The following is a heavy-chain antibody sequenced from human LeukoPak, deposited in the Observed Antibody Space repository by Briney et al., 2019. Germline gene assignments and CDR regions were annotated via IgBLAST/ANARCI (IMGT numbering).Heavy chain of an antibody. CDR1: GYTFTGSG. J-gene: IGHJ1*01. CDR2: INTYNVHT. CDR3: AIDGPRGYFQH. Sequence: ASLKVSSKPSGYTFTGSGISWVPQTPGQGLEYMGWINTYNVHTNYAQTLQGRVTVTTDTSTSTAYFELRSPRSADTAVYYSAIDGPRGYFQHWGQGDLITLSP. D-gene: IGHD1-14*01. V-gene: IGHV1-18*01.